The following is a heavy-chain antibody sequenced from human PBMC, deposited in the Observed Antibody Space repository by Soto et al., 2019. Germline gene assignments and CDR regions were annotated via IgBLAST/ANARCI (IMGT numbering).Heavy chain of an antibody. V-gene: IGHV1-69*01. CDR1: GGTFSSYA. D-gene: IGHD2-8*01. CDR2: IIPIFGTA. Sequence: QVQLVQSGAEVKKPGSSVKVSCKASGGTFSSYAISWVRQAPGQGLEWMGGIIPIFGTANYAQKFQGRVTITADESTSTDYMELSRLRSEDTAVYYCARDESREGYCTNGVCPADYWGQGTLVTVSS. J-gene: IGHJ4*02. CDR3: ARDESREGYCTNGVCPADY.